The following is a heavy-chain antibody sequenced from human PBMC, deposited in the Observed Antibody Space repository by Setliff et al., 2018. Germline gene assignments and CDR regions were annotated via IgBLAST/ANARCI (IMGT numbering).Heavy chain of an antibody. Sequence: SKTLSLTCTVSGASINSHYWSWIRQPPGKGLEWIGLFFYSGDSRYNPSLKSRVTMSVDASRNQFSLKLSSVTAADTAIYYCARDASASDGRNAFDIWGQGTMVTVSS. CDR3: ARDASASDGRNAFDI. D-gene: IGHD1-26*01. CDR1: GASINSHY. V-gene: IGHV4-59*11. J-gene: IGHJ3*02. CDR2: FFYSGDS.